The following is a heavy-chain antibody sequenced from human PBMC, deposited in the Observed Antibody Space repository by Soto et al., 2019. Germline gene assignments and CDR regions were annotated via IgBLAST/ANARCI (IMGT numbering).Heavy chain of an antibody. Sequence: QVQLQESGPGLVKPSETLSLTCTVSGGSISSYYWSWIRQPPGKGLEWIGYNYYSGSTNYNPSLKSRVTISVDTSKNQFSLKLSSVTAADTAVYYCARDQSLSGSSSSGVDYWGQGTLVTVSS. D-gene: IGHD6-6*01. CDR3: ARDQSLSGSSSSGVDY. J-gene: IGHJ4*02. CDR2: NYYSGST. V-gene: IGHV4-59*01. CDR1: GGSISSYY.